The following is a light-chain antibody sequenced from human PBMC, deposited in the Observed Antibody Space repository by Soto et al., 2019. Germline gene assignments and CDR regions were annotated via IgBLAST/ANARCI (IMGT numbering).Light chain of an antibody. V-gene: IGKV3-20*01. CDR1: QSVTRNY. CDR3: QQYGSSPPFT. CDR2: SAS. Sequence: ENVLTQSPATLSLSPGKRATLSCRARQSVTRNYLAWYQQKPGQAPRLLIHSASSRATGIPDRFSGGGSGTDFTLTISRLEPEDFAVYYCQQYGSSPPFTFGPGTKVDIK. J-gene: IGKJ3*01.